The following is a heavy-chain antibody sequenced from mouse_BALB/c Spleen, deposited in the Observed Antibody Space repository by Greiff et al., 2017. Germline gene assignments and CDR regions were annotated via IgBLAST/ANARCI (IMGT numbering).Heavy chain of an antibody. CDR1: GFTFSSYT. D-gene: IGHD1-1*01. CDR3: ARRFTSNYFDY. CDR2: ISNGGGST. V-gene: IGHV5-12-2*01. Sequence: EVQLVESGGGLVQPGGSLKLSCAASGFTFSSYTMSWVRQTPEKRLEWVAYISNGGGSTYYPDTVKGRFTISRDNAKNTLYLQMSSLKSEDTAMYYCARRFTSNYFDYWGQGTTLTVSS. J-gene: IGHJ2*01.